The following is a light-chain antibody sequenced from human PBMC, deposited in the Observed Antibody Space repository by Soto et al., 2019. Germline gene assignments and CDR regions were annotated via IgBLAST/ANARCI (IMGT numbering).Light chain of an antibody. CDR1: QAISSY. Sequence: DIQLTQSPSSLSASVGDRVTITCRASQAISSYLAWYQQKPGKVPELLIYATSTLQSGAPSRFSGSGPGTDFTLNISSLQPEDVATYYCQKYNHAPTFGGGTKVEIK. V-gene: IGKV1-27*01. CDR2: ATS. CDR3: QKYNHAPT. J-gene: IGKJ4*01.